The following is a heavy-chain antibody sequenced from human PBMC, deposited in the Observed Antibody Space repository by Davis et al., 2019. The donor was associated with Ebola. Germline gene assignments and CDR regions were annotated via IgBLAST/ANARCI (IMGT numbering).Heavy chain of an antibody. J-gene: IGHJ6*02. CDR1: GGSFSGYY. CDR3: ARDRITMVRGVAYYYYGMDV. D-gene: IGHD3-10*01. V-gene: IGHV4-34*01. CDR2: INHSGST. Sequence: MPSETLSLTCAVHGGSFSGYYWSWIRQPPGKGLEWIGEINHSGSTNYNPSLKSRVTISVDTSKNQFSLKLSSVTAADTAVYYCARDRITMVRGVAYYYYGMDVWGQGTTVTVSS.